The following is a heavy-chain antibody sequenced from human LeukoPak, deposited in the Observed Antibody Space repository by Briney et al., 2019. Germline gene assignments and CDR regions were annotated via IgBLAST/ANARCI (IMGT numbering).Heavy chain of an antibody. CDR3: AKGKGSSGWYD. CDR1: GFTFSTYA. D-gene: IGHD6-19*01. V-gene: IGHV3-23*01. Sequence: PGGSLRLSCAASGFTFSTYAMSWVRQAPGRGLEWVSAVRDSGSGTYYADSVKGRFTISRDNSKNTLYLQMTSLRAEDTALYYCAKGKGSSGWYDWGQGTLVTVSS. J-gene: IGHJ4*02. CDR2: VRDSGSGT.